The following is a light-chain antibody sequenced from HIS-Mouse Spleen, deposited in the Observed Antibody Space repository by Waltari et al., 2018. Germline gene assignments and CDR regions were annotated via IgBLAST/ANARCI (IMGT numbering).Light chain of an antibody. CDR3: SSYTSSSFNVV. J-gene: IGLJ2*01. V-gene: IGLV2-14*03. CDR1: SSDVGGYNY. CDR2: DVS. Sequence: QSALTQPASVSGSPGQSITISCTGTSSDVGGYNYFSWYQQHPGQAPKLMVYDVSNRPSGVSNRFSGSKSGNTASLTISGLQAEDEADYYCSSYTSSSFNVVFGGGTKLTVL.